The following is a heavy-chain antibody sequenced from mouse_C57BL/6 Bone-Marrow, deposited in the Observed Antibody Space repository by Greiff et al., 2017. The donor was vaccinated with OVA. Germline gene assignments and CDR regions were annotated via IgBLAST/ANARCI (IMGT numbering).Heavy chain of an antibody. J-gene: IGHJ4*01. CDR1: GYTFTSYN. D-gene: IGHD1-1*01. CDR3: AESTVVATRYAMDY. V-gene: IGHV1-12*01. CDR2: IYPGNGDT. Sequence: QVQLQQSGAELVRPGASVKMSCKASGYTFTSYNMHWVKQTPRQGLEWIGAIYPGNGDTSYNQKFKGKATLTADKSSSTAYMQLSSLTYEDSAVYYCAESTVVATRYAMDYWGQGTSVTVSS.